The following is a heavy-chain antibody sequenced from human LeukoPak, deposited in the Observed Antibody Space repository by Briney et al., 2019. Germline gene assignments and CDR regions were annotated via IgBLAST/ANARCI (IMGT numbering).Heavy chain of an antibody. D-gene: IGHD3-3*01. V-gene: IGHV3-48*04. Sequence: GGSLRLSCAASGFSFRGYSMTWVRQAPGKGLEWVSYVSKSGDSIYYADSVKGRFTISRDNAKNSLYLQMNSLRAEDTAVYYCARDSRYNTHYYYGMDVWGQGTTVTVSS. CDR3: ARDSRYNTHYYYGMDV. CDR2: VSKSGDSI. CDR1: GFSFRGYS. J-gene: IGHJ6*02.